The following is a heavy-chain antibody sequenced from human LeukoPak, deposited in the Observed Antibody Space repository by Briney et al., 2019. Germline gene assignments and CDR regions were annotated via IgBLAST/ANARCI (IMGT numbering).Heavy chain of an antibody. CDR1: GYSISSGDY. D-gene: IGHD3-16*01. Sequence: PSETLSLTCAVSGYSISSGDYWGWIRQPPGKGLEWIGNIYHSGSTFYNPSLKIRVTISVHTSKNQFSLKLSSVTAADTAVDYCTRIRGSYYYYYMDVWGKGTTVTVSS. V-gene: IGHV4-38-2*01. CDR3: TRIRGSYYYYYMDV. CDR2: IYHSGST. J-gene: IGHJ6*03.